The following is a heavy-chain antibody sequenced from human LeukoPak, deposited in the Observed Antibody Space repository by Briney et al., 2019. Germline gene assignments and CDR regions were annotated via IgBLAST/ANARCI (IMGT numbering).Heavy chain of an antibody. J-gene: IGHJ4*02. D-gene: IGHD2-2*01. CDR3: ATAAIGWDYFDY. CDR2: INPNSGGT. Sequence: WASVKVSCKASGYTFTGYYMHWVRQAPGQGLEWMGWINPNSGGTNYAQKFQGRVTMTRDTSISTAYMELSRLRPDDTAVYYCATAAIGWDYFDYWGQGTLVTVSS. CDR1: GYTFTGYY. V-gene: IGHV1-2*02.